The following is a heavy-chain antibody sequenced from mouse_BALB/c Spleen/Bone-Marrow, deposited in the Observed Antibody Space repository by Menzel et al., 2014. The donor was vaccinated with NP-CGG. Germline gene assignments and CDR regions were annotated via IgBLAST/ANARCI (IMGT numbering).Heavy chain of an antibody. J-gene: IGHJ2*01. CDR2: IYPGGGDT. CDR1: GYAFSVYW. CDR3: ARGGISVDY. V-gene: IGHV1-80*01. Sequence: VKLVESGAELVRPGSSVKISCKASGYAFSVYWMNWVKQRPGQGLEWIGQIYPGGGDTNYNGKFKGRATLTADKSSNTAYMQLSSLTSEDSAVYFCARGGISVDYWGQGTTLTVSS.